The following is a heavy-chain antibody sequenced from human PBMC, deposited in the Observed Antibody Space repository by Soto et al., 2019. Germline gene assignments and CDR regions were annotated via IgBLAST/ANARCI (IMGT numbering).Heavy chain of an antibody. Sequence: SETLSLTCTVSGGSINTYNLFWAWVRQPPGKGLEWIGSIYHTGNAYYNPSLKSRVTISVDTSKNQFSLKLSSVTAADTAVYYCARVASPLYYYDSSGPNMDVWGQGTTVTVSS. J-gene: IGHJ6*02. CDR2: IYHTGNA. CDR3: ARVASPLYYYDSSGPNMDV. CDR1: GGSINTYNLF. V-gene: IGHV4-39*07. D-gene: IGHD3-22*01.